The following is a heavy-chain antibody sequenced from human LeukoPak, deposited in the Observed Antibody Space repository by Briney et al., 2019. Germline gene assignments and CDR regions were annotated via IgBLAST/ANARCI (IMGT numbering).Heavy chain of an antibody. CDR3: AKLRHYDFWSQPDYYYYKDV. J-gene: IGHJ6*03. Sequence: GGSLRLSCAASGFTFSIYAMSWVRQAPGKGLEWVSAISGSGGSTYYADSVKGRFTISRDNSKNTLYLQMNSLRAEDTAVYYCAKLRHYDFWSQPDYYYYKDVWGKGTTVTVSS. CDR1: GFTFSIYA. D-gene: IGHD3-3*01. V-gene: IGHV3-23*01. CDR2: ISGSGGST.